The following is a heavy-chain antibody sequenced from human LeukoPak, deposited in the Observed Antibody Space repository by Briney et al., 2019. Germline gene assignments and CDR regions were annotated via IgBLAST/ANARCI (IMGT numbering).Heavy chain of an antibody. Sequence: QPGGSLRLSCAASGFTFSSYAMHWVRQAPGKGLEWVAVISYDGSNKYYADSVKGRFTISRDNSKNTLYLQMNSLRAEDTAVYYCARALRAPGYDFWSYYYYGMDVWGQGTTVTVSS. CDR3: ARALRAPGYDFWSYYYYGMDV. V-gene: IGHV3-30-3*01. CDR2: ISYDGSNK. CDR1: GFTFSSYA. J-gene: IGHJ6*02. D-gene: IGHD3-3*01.